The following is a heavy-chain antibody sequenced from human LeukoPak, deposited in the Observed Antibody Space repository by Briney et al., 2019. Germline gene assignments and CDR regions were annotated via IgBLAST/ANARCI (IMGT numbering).Heavy chain of an antibody. Sequence: ASVKVSCKVSGYTLTDLSMHWVRQAPGKGLEWTGGFDPEDGETIYAQKFQGRVTMTEDTSTDTAYMELSSLRSEDTAVYYCATPGIAAASANYYYMDVWGKGTTVTVSS. D-gene: IGHD6-13*01. J-gene: IGHJ6*03. CDR3: ATPGIAAASANYYYMDV. V-gene: IGHV1-24*01. CDR2: FDPEDGET. CDR1: GYTLTDLS.